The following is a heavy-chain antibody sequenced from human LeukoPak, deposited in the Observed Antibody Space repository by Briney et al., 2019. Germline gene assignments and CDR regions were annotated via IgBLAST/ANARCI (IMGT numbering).Heavy chain of an antibody. CDR2: VHHSGNT. D-gene: IGHD3-16*01. V-gene: IGHV4-4*02. J-gene: IGHJ6*02. CDR1: GGSISSGIW. CDR3: ASRAGGHYYAWDV. Sequence: PSETLSLTCAVSGGSISSGIWCSWVRQPPGKGLEWIGEVHHSGNTNYNPSLKSRVTISVGKSKNQFSLKVNSLTAADTAVYYCASRAGGHYYAWDVWGQGTTVTVSS.